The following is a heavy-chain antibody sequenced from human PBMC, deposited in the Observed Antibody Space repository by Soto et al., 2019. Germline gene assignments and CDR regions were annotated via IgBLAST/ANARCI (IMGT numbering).Heavy chain of an antibody. Sequence: ASETLSLTCAVSSGSISSSNWWSWVRQPPGKGLEWIGEIYHSGSTNYNPSLKSRVTISVDKSKNQFSLKLSSLTAADTAVYYCAGSSSWYYFDYWGQGTLVTVSS. D-gene: IGHD6-13*01. CDR1: SGSISSSNW. J-gene: IGHJ4*02. CDR3: AGSSSWYYFDY. CDR2: IYHSGST. V-gene: IGHV4-4*02.